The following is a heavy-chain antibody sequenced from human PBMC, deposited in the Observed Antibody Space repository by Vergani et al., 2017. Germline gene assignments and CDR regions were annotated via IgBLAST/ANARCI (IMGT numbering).Heavy chain of an antibody. V-gene: IGHV1-69*18. Sequence: QVQLVQSGAEVKKPGSSVKVSCKASGGTFSSYAISWVRQAPGQGLEWMGRIIPIFGTANYAQKFQGRVTITADESTSTGYMGLSSLRSEDTAVYYCAYYYDSSGYYYEVGPFDYWGQGTLVTVSS. CDR1: GGTFSSYA. CDR2: IIPIFGTA. D-gene: IGHD3-22*01. J-gene: IGHJ4*02. CDR3: AYYYDSSGYYYEVGPFDY.